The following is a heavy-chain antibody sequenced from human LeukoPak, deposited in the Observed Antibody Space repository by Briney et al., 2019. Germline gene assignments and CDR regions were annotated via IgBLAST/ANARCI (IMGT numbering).Heavy chain of an antibody. D-gene: IGHD6-13*01. CDR3: ARGRYSSSWYFKDY. J-gene: IGHJ4*02. Sequence: PSQTLSLTRTVSGGSISSGSYYWSWIRQPAGKGLEWIGRIYTSGSTNYNPSLKSRVTISVGTSKNQFSLKLSSVTAADTAVYYCARGRYSSSWYFKDYWGQGTLVTVSS. CDR2: IYTSGST. V-gene: IGHV4-61*02. CDR1: GGSISSGSYY.